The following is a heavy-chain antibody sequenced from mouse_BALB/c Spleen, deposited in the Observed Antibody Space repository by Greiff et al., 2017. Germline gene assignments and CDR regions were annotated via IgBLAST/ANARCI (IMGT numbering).Heavy chain of an antibody. D-gene: IGHD4-1*01. Sequence: QVQLQQSGPELVKPGASVKMSCKASGYTFTDYVISWVKQRPGHGLEWIGEILPGSGSTNYNEKFKGKATLTADKSSSTAYMQLSSLKSEDSAVYFCARELGRNFDYWGQGTTLTVSS. CDR2: ILPGSGST. J-gene: IGHJ2*01. CDR1: GYTFTDYV. V-gene: IGHV1-77*01. CDR3: ARELGRNFDY.